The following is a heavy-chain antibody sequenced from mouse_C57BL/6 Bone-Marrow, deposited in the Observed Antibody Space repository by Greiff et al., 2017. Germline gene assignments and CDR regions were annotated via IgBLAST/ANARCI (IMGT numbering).Heavy chain of an antibody. V-gene: IGHV1-64*01. Sequence: QVQLQQPGAELVKPGASVKLSCKASGYTFTNYWMHWVKQRPGQGLEWIGMMHPNGGSPDYNEKFKSEATLSVDKSSRTAYMELSSLTSEDSAVYDCAISYYYGDYTMDYWGQGTSVTVSS. CDR1: GYTFTNYW. CDR3: AISYYYGDYTMDY. D-gene: IGHD1-1*01. CDR2: MHPNGGSP. J-gene: IGHJ4*01.